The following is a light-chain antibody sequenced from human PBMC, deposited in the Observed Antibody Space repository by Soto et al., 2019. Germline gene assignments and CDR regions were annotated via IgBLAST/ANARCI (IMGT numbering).Light chain of an antibody. CDR2: GAS. CDR3: QQYNEWPLT. V-gene: IGKV3-15*01. Sequence: EIVMTQSPATLSLSPGERASPSCRASQSVSTDLAWYQQKPAQAPRLLIYGASTRATGIPARFSGGGSGTEFTLTISSLQSADFAVYYCQQYNEWPLTFGGGTKVEIK. J-gene: IGKJ4*01. CDR1: QSVSTD.